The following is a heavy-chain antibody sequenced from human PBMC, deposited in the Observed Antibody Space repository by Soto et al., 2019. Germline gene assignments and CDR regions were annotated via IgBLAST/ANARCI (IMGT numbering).Heavy chain of an antibody. V-gene: IGHV1-18*04. D-gene: IGHD6-19*01. Sequence: VKVSCKASGYTFTSYGISWVRQAPGQGLEWMGWIRAYNGYTNYAQKFQGRVTITTDTSTSTAYMELRSLISDDTAVYYCARASDGYRSGWYVGYFDYWGQGTLVTVSS. J-gene: IGHJ4*02. CDR1: GYTFTSYG. CDR2: IRAYNGYT. CDR3: ARASDGYRSGWYVGYFDY.